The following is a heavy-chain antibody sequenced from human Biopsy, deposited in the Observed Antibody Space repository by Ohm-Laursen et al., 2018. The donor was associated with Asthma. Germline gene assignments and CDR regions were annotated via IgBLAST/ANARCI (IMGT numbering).Heavy chain of an antibody. CDR1: GFTFSSYG. CDR3: ERVDTIFGVVIPIYYYYGMDV. CDR2: IWYDGSNK. J-gene: IGHJ6*02. V-gene: IGHV3-33*01. Sequence: SLRLSCAASGFTFSSYGMHWVRQAPGKGLEWVAVIWYDGSNKYYADSVKGRFTISRDNSKNTLYLQMNSLRAEDTAVYYCERVDTIFGVVIPIYYYYGMDVWGQGTTVTVSS. D-gene: IGHD3-3*01.